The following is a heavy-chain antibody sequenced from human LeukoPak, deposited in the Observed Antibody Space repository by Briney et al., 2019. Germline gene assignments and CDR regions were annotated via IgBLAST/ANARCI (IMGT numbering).Heavy chain of an antibody. CDR3: ASQGGLLWFGELSGGMDV. D-gene: IGHD3-10*01. J-gene: IGHJ6*02. V-gene: IGHV3-48*02. CDR1: GFTFSNYA. CDR2: ISSSSSTI. Sequence: GGSLRLSCAASGFTFSNYAMSWVRQAPGKGLEWVSYISSSSSTIYYADSVKGRFTISRDNAKNSLYLQMNSLRDEDTAVYYCASQGGLLWFGELSGGMDVWGQGTTVTVSS.